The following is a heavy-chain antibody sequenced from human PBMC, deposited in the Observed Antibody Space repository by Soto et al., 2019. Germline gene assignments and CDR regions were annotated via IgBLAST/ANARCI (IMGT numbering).Heavy chain of an antibody. J-gene: IGHJ4*02. CDR2: ISSSGSTI. Sequence: PGGSLRLSCAAFGFTFSDYYMSWIRQAPGKGLEWVSYISSSGSTIYYADSVKGRFTNSRDNAKNSLYLQMNSLRAEDTAVYYCARSHLYYDSSGYPDYWGQGTLVTVSS. CDR3: ARSHLYYDSSGYPDY. CDR1: GFTFSDYY. D-gene: IGHD3-22*01. V-gene: IGHV3-11*01.